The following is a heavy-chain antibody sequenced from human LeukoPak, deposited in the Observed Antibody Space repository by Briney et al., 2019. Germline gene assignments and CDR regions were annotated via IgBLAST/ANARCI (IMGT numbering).Heavy chain of an antibody. Sequence: GGSLRLSCAASGFTFNTYTMNWVRQAPGKGLEWLAFIRYDGSNKNYADSVKGRFTISRDNTKNSLYLQMNSLRAEDTAVYYCAKDGGSDPDSFDIWGQGTMVTVSS. CDR3: AKDGGSDPDSFDI. J-gene: IGHJ3*02. V-gene: IGHV3-30*02. CDR1: GFTFNTYT. CDR2: IRYDGSNK. D-gene: IGHD2-15*01.